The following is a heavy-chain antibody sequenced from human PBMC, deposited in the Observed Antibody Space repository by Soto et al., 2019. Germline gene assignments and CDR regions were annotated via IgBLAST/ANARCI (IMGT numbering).Heavy chain of an antibody. Sequence: SGTLSLTCTVSGGSISSSSYYWGWIRQPPGKGLEWIGSIYYSGSTYYNPSVKMRVTISVDTSKNQFSLKLSSVTAADPGVCYCARAPVGDAPGGTNWFDTCGQG. CDR3: ARAPVGDAPGGTNWFDT. CDR1: GGSISSSSYY. J-gene: IGHJ5*02. D-gene: IGHD2-21*02. CDR2: IYYSGST. V-gene: IGHV4-39*01.